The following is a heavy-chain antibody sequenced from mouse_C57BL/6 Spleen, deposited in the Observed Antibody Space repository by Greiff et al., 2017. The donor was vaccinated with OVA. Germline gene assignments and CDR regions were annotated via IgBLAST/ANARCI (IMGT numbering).Heavy chain of an antibody. CDR3: ARWGNYDYSYYFDY. CDR2: IHPNSGST. V-gene: IGHV1-64*01. J-gene: IGHJ2*01. D-gene: IGHD2-4*01. CDR1: GYTFTSYW. Sequence: QVQLQQPGAELVKPGASVKLSCKASGYTFTSYWMHWVKQRPGQGLEWIGMIHPNSGSTNYNEKFKSKATLTVDKSSSTAYMQLSSLTSEDSAVYYCARWGNYDYSYYFDYWGQGTTLTVSS.